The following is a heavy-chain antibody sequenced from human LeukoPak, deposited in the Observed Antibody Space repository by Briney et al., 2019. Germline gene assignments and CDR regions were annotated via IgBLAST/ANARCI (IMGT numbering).Heavy chain of an antibody. CDR1: GFTFSSYS. J-gene: IGHJ4*02. V-gene: IGHV3-48*04. CDR2: ISSSSSTI. Sequence: PGGSLRLSCAASGFTFSSYSMNWVRQAPGKGLEWVSYISSSSSTIYYADSVKGRFTISRDNAKNSLYLQMNSLRAEDTAVYYCARVGPSSWYLSYENVNYFDYWGQGTLVTVSS. D-gene: IGHD6-13*01. CDR3: ARVGPSSWYLSYENVNYFDY.